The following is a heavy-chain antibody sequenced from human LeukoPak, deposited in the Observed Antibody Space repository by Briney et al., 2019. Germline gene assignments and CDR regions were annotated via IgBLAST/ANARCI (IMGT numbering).Heavy chain of an antibody. J-gene: IGHJ6*02. CDR1: GFTFSSYA. V-gene: IGHV3-23*01. CDR3: AKDESPGYSYGPHYYYYYGMDV. CDR2: ISGSGGST. D-gene: IGHD5-18*01. Sequence: GGSLRLSCEASGFTFSSYAMSWVRQAPGKGLEWVSAISGSGGSTYYADSVKGRFTISRDNSKNTLYLQMNSLRAEDTAVYYCAKDESPGYSYGPHYYYYYGMDVWGQGTTVTVSS.